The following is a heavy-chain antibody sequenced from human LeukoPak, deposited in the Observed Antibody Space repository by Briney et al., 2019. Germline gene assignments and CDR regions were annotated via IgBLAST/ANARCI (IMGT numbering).Heavy chain of an antibody. CDR3: ARDRRTYYYDSTSGMDV. J-gene: IGHJ6*02. D-gene: IGHD3-22*01. CDR1: GFALRSTW. V-gene: IGHV3-74*03. CDR2: INSDTTST. Sequence: GGSLRLSCAASGFALRSTWMHWVRQAPGKGLVWVSRINSDTTSTAYVDSVKGRFTISRDNSKNTLFLQMDSLRAEDTAVYHCARDRRTYYYDSTSGMDVWGQGTTVTVSS.